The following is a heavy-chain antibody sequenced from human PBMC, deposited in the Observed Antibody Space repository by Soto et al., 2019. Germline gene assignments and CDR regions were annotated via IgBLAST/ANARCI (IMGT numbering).Heavy chain of an antibody. CDR1: GFTFSSYS. Sequence: PGGSLRLSCAASGFTFSSYSMNWVRQAPGKGLEWVSYISSSSSTIYYADSVKGRFTISRDNAKNSLYLQMNSLRDEDTAVYYCAREPLSWNYVSYYYYGMDVWGQGTTVTVSS. CDR2: ISSSSSTI. D-gene: IGHD1-7*01. J-gene: IGHJ6*02. CDR3: AREPLSWNYVSYYYYGMDV. V-gene: IGHV3-48*02.